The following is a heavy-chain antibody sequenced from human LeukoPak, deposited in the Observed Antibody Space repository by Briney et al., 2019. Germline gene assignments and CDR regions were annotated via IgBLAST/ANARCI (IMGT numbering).Heavy chain of an antibody. CDR1: GYTFTGYY. J-gene: IGHJ3*02. V-gene: IGHV1-2*02. D-gene: IGHD1-26*01. CDR2: INPNSGGT. CDR3: ARVIVGATTDLAFDI. Sequence: ASVKVSCKASGYTFTGYYMHWVRQAPGQGLEWMGWINPNSGGTNYAQKFQGRVTMTRDTSISTAYMELSRLRSDDTAVYYCARVIVGATTDLAFDIWGQGTMVTVSS.